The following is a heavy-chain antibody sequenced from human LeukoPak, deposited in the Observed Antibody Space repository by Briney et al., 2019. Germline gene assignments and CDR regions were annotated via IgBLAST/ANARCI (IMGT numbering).Heavy chain of an antibody. Sequence: GGSLRLSCAASNFTFSAYTMNWIRLAPGKGLEWVSSISSSRTYIYYADSVKGRFTISRDNAKNSLYLQMNSLRAEDTALYFCARDSDYGDYFDHWGQGTLVTVSS. CDR1: NFTFSAYT. J-gene: IGHJ4*02. V-gene: IGHV3-21*06. CDR2: ISSSRTYI. CDR3: ARDSDYGDYFDH. D-gene: IGHD4-17*01.